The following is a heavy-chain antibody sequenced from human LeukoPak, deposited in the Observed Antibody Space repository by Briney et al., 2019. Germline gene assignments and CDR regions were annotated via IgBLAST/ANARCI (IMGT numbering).Heavy chain of an antibody. V-gene: IGHV4-39*07. J-gene: IGHJ4*02. D-gene: IGHD6-13*01. CDR3: ATTRTPGIAAAGGFDY. CDR1: GGSITNGYY. Sequence: PSETLSLTCTVSGGSITNGYYWGWIRQPPGKGLEWIGIIYYSGSTNYNPSLKSRVTISVDTSKNQFSLKLSSVTAADTAVYYCATTRTPGIAAAGGFDYWGQGTLVTVSS. CDR2: IYYSGST.